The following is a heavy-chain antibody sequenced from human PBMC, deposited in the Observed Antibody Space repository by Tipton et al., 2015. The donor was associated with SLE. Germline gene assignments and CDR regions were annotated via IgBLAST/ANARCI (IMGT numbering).Heavy chain of an antibody. D-gene: IGHD1-7*01. J-gene: IGHJ4*02. Sequence: SLRLSCAASGFTFSNYAMHWVRQAPGKGLEWVTVMSYDGSKKYYAASVKGRFTISRDNSRNTLYLQMNSLRAEDTALYYCAAELLDYFAYWGQGTLVTVSS. CDR3: AAELLDYFAY. V-gene: IGHV3-30*04. CDR1: GFTFSNYA. CDR2: MSYDGSKK.